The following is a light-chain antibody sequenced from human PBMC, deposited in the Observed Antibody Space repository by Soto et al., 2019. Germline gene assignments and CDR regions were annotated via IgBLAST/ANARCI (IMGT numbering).Light chain of an antibody. CDR3: QQGSDWPRFT. Sequence: EIVLTQSPATLSLSPGERATLSCRASQSVASYLAWYQQKPGQAPRLLIYDASNRATGIPARFSGRGSGTDFTLTICSLEPEDFAVYFCQQGSDWPRFTFGPGTKVDIK. CDR2: DAS. J-gene: IGKJ3*01. CDR1: QSVASY. V-gene: IGKV3-11*01.